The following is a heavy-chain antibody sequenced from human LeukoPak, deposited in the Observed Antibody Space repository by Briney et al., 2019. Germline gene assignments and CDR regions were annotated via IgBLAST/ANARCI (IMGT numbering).Heavy chain of an antibody. D-gene: IGHD5-18*01. J-gene: IGHJ3*02. CDR2: ISGSGGST. CDR1: GFTFSSYA. Sequence: GGSLRLSCAASGFTFSSYAMSWVRQAPGKGLEWVSAISGSGGSTYYADSVKGRFTISRDNSKNTLYLQMNSLRAEDTAVYYCAKDRHRDTAMVGDAFDIWGQGTMVTVSS. V-gene: IGHV3-23*01. CDR3: AKDRHRDTAMVGDAFDI.